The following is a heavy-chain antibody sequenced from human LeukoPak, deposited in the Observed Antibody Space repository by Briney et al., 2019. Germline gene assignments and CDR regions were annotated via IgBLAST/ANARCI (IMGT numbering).Heavy chain of an antibody. CDR2: ISYDRSDE. J-gene: IGHJ4*02. CDR3: AKGRVASGSYFDY. D-gene: IGHD1-26*01. V-gene: IGHV3-30*18. Sequence: GGSLRLSCAASGFTFSNYGMHWVRQAPGKGLEWVARISYDRSDEYNADSVKGRFTISRDNSKNTVYLQMNSLRAEDTAVYYCAKGRVASGSYFDYWGQGTLVTVSS. CDR1: GFTFSNYG.